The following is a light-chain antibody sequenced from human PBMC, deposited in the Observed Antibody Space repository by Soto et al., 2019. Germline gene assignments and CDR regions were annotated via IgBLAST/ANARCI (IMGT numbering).Light chain of an antibody. Sequence: DIQMTQSPSSLSASVGDRVTITCQASQDISNYLSWYQQKPGKAPKLLIYDASNLETGVPSRFSGSGSGTDFTSTISSLQPEDIATYYCQQYDSLPLTFGPGTKVDIK. V-gene: IGKV1-33*01. CDR1: QDISNY. J-gene: IGKJ3*01. CDR3: QQYDSLPLT. CDR2: DAS.